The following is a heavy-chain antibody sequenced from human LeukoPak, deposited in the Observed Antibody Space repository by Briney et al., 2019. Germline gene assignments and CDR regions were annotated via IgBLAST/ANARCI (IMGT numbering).Heavy chain of an antibody. J-gene: IGHJ4*02. Sequence: SQTLSLTCTVSGGSIGIYYWSWIRQPPGKGLEWIGYIYYTGSTNYNPSLKSRVTISVDTSKNQFSLKLSSVTAADTAVYYCARASWGFLAVPDALLDYWGQGTLVTVSS. CDR2: IYYTGST. D-gene: IGHD3-16*02. V-gene: IGHV4-59*12. CDR3: ARASWGFLAVPDALLDY. CDR1: GGSIGIYY.